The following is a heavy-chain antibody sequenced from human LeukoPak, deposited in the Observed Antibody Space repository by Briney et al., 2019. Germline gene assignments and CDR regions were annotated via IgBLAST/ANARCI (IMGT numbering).Heavy chain of an antibody. CDR3: AREGTAGTNLNWFDP. V-gene: IGHV4-59*01. Sequence: PSETLSLTCTVSGGSISSYYWSWIRQPPGKGLEWIGYISYSGSTNFNPPLKSRVPISVDTSKNQFSLKLSSVTAADTAVYYCAREGTAGTNLNWFDPWGQGTLVTVSS. CDR2: ISYSGST. CDR1: GGSISSYY. D-gene: IGHD1-1*01. J-gene: IGHJ5*02.